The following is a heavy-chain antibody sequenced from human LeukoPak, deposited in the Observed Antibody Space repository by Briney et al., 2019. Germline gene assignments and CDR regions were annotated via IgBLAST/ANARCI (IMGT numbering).Heavy chain of an antibody. CDR1: GYTFTGYY. J-gene: IGHJ4*02. D-gene: IGHD4-17*01. CDR2: INPNSGGT. Sequence: ASVKVSCKASGYTFTGYYMHWVRQAPGQGLEWMGWINPNSGGTNYAQKFQGRVTMTRDTSISTAYMELSRLRSDDTAVYYCARGEVYDYGDYGSEIFDYWGQGTLVTVSS. V-gene: IGHV1-2*02. CDR3: ARGEVYDYGDYGSEIFDY.